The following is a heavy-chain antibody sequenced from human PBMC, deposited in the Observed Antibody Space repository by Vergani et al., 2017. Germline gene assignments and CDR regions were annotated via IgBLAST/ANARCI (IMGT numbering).Heavy chain of an antibody. D-gene: IGHD3-22*01. V-gene: IGHV3-33*01. J-gene: IGHJ3*02. Sequence: QVQLVESGGGVVQPGRSLRLSCAASGFTFTSSGMHWVRQAPGKGLEWVALIWYDGSNKYYADSVKGRFTISRDNSKTTLYLQMNSLRAEDTAVYYCARXYYYNSSGYYSPFYAFDIWGQGTMVTVSS. CDR1: GFTFTSSG. CDR2: IWYDGSNK. CDR3: ARXYYYNSSGYYSPFYAFDI.